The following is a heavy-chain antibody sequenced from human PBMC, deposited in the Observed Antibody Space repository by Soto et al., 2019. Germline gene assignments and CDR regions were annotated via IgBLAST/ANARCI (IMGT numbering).Heavy chain of an antibody. V-gene: IGHV4-31*03. CDR2: IYYSGST. D-gene: IGHD3-10*01. CDR1: GGSISSGGYY. Sequence: SETLSLTCTVSGGSISSGGYYWSWIRQHPGKGLEWIGYIYYSGSTYYNPSLKSRVTISVDTSKNQFSLKLSSVTAADTAVYYCARKGPKVRGPLDIWGQGTMVTVSS. J-gene: IGHJ3*02. CDR3: ARKGPKVRGPLDI.